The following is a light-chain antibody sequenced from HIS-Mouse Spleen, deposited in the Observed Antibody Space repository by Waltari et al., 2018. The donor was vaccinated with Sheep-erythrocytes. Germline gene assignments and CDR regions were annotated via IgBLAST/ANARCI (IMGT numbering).Light chain of an antibody. CDR3: CSYAGSSTPWV. CDR1: SSDVGSYNL. Sequence: QSALTQPASVSGSPGQSITIACTGTSSDVGSYNLFSWYQQHPGKAPKLMIYEGSKRPSGVSNRFAGSKYGNPASLTISGLQAEDEADYYCCSYAGSSTPWVFGGGTKLTVL. J-gene: IGLJ3*02. CDR2: EGS. V-gene: IGLV2-23*01.